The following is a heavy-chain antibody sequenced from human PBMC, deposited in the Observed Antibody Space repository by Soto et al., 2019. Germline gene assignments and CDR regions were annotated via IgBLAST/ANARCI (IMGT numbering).Heavy chain of an antibody. Sequence: PSETLSLTCTVSGGSISSYYWSWIRQPPGKGLEWIGYIYYSGSTNYNPSLKSRVTISVDTSKNQFSLKLSSVTAADTAVYYCARVKTTSGHKYYYYGMDVWGQGTTVTVSS. J-gene: IGHJ6*02. CDR2: IYYSGST. CDR1: GGSISSYY. V-gene: IGHV4-59*01. D-gene: IGHD5-12*01. CDR3: ARVKTTSGHKYYYYGMDV.